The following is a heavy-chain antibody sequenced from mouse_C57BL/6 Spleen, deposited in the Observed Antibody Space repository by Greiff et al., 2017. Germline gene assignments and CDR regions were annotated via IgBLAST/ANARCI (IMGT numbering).Heavy chain of an antibody. D-gene: IGHD1-1*01. CDR1: GYAFTNYL. V-gene: IGHV1-54*01. CDR2: INPGSGGT. J-gene: IGHJ2*01. Sequence: QVQLQQSGAELVRPGTSVKVSCKASGYAFTNYLIEWVKQRPGQGLEWIGVINPGSGGTNYNEKFKGKATLTADKSSSTAYMQLSSLTSEDSAVYFCARTVVVFAYWGQGTTRTVSS. CDR3: ARTVVVFAY.